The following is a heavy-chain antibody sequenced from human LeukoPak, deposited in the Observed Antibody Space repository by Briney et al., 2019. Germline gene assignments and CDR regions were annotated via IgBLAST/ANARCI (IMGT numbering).Heavy chain of an antibody. V-gene: IGHV3-23*01. CDR1: GFTFSSYW. CDR3: AREAGYSYGYGFDY. J-gene: IGHJ4*02. CDR2: ISGSGGST. D-gene: IGHD5-18*01. Sequence: GGSLRLSCAASGFTFSSYWMSWVRQAPGKGLEWVSAISGSGGSTYYADSVKGRFTISRDNAKNSLYLQMNSLRAEDTAVYYCAREAGYSYGYGFDYWGQGTLVTVSS.